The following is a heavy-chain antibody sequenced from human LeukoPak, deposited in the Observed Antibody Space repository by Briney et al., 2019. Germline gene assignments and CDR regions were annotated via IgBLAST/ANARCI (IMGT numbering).Heavy chain of an antibody. CDR2: INPNSGGT. CDR1: GYTFTGYY. CDR3: ARVDTAMVVGGGDY. J-gene: IGHJ4*02. Sequence: GASVKVSCKASGYTFTGYYMHWVRQAPGQGLEWMGWINPNSGGTNYAQKFQGRVTMTRDTSISTAYMELSRLRSDDTAVYYCARVDTAMVVGGGDYWGQGTLVTVSS. V-gene: IGHV1-2*02. D-gene: IGHD5-18*01.